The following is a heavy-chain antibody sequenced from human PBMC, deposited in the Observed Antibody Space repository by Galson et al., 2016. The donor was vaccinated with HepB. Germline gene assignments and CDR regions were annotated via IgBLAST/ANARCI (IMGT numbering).Heavy chain of an antibody. CDR1: GFTVSKTG. CDR3: AAGANGAPRGIAVAST. V-gene: IGHV1-58*01. D-gene: IGHD6-19*01. Sequence: SVKVSCKASGFTVSKTGVQWVRQARGQRPEWLGWIVLGSGSTSYAQKFQERVTITADKSTTTIYMELRGLRSADTAVYYCAAGANGAPRGIAVASTWGQGSLVTVSS. J-gene: IGHJ4*02. CDR2: IVLGSGST.